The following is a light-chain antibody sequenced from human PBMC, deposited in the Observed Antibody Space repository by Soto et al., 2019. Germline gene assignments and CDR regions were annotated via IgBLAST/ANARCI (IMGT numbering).Light chain of an antibody. CDR3: QTWDTGTVV. J-gene: IGLJ2*01. CDR1: SGHSSYA. CDR2: LNSDGSH. Sequence: QPVLTQSPSASASLGASVKLTCTLSSGHSSYAIAWHQQQPEKGPRYLMKLNSDGSHSKGDGIPDRFSGSSSGAERYLTISSLQSEDEADYYCQTWDTGTVVFGGRTKLTV. V-gene: IGLV4-69*01.